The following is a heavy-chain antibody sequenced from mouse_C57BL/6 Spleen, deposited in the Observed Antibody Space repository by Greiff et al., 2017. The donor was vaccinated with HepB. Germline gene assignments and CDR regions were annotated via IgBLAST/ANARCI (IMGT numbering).Heavy chain of an antibody. D-gene: IGHD2-5*01. V-gene: IGHV1-53*01. CDR2: IYPNNGGT. Sequence: QVHVKQPGTELVKPGASVKLSCKASGYTFTSYWMHWVKQRPGQGLEWIGNIYPNNGGTNYNEKFKSKATLTVDKSSSTAYMQLSSLTSEDSAVYYCARGGYSNYYFDYWGQGTTLTVSS. CDR1: GYTFTSYW. J-gene: IGHJ2*01. CDR3: ARGGYSNYYFDY.